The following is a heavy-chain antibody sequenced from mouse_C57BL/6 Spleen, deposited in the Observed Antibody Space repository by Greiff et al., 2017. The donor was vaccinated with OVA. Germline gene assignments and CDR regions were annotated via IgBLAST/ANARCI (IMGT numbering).Heavy chain of an antibody. J-gene: IGHJ2*01. CDR1: GFNIKDSY. V-gene: IGHV14-2*01. CDR3: VIYYDYLDY. D-gene: IGHD2-4*01. Sequence: DVHLVESGAELVKPGASVKLSCTASGFNIKDSYMHWVKQRTEQGLEWIGRIDPEDGETKYAPKFQGKATITADTSSNTAYLQLSSLTSEDTAVYYCVIYYDYLDYWGQGTTLTVSS. CDR2: IDPEDGET.